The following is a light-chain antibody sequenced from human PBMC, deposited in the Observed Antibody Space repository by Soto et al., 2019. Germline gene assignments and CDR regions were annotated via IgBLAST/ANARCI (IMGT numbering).Light chain of an antibody. CDR1: SSDVGRYNL. V-gene: IGLV2-23*01. CDR3: CSYAGIPTYCV. J-gene: IGLJ1*01. Sequence: QSALTQPASVSGSPGQSITISCTGTSSDVGRYNLVSWYQQHPGEAPTLMIYGGTKRPSGVSNRFSGSKSGNTASLTIAGLPAEYEADYYCCSYAGIPTYCVVRTGTKLTVL. CDR2: GGT.